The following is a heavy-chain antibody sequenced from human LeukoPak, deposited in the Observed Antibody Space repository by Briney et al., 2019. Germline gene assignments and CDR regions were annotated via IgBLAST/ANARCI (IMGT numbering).Heavy chain of an antibody. CDR1: GFTFSSYS. Sequence: GGSLSLSCAASGFTFSSYSMNWARQAPGRGLEWVSSISSSSSYIYYADSVKGRFTISRDNAKNSLNLQMNSLRAEDTAVYYCAKGLLGGQGTLVTVSS. V-gene: IGHV3-21*01. J-gene: IGHJ4*02. CDR2: ISSSSSYI. CDR3: AKGLL.